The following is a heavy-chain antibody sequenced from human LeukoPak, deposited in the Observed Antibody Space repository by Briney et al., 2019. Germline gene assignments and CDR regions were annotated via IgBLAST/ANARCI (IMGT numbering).Heavy chain of an antibody. CDR2: INHSGST. Sequence: PSETLSLTCGVYGGSFSGYYWSWIRQPPGKGLEWIGEINHSGSTNYNPSLKSRVTISVDTAKNQFSLKLSSVTAADTAVYYCARHLYSESYYFWGQGTLVTVSS. J-gene: IGHJ4*02. V-gene: IGHV4-34*01. CDR1: GGSFSGYY. CDR3: ARHLYSESYYF. D-gene: IGHD1-26*01.